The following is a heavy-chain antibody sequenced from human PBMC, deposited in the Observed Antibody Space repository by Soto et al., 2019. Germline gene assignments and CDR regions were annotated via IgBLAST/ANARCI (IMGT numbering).Heavy chain of an antibody. V-gene: IGHV3-23*01. CDR1: GFTFSIYA. CDR3: AKGASGWYGGY. D-gene: IGHD6-19*01. CDR2: ISGGGDST. Sequence: EVQLLESGGGLVQPGGSLRLSCAASGFTFSIYAMIWVRQAPGTGLEWVSSISGGGDSTFYADSVKGRFAVSRDNSKNTLYLQMNSLRAEDTAVYYCAKGASGWYGGYWGQGTLVTVSS. J-gene: IGHJ4*02.